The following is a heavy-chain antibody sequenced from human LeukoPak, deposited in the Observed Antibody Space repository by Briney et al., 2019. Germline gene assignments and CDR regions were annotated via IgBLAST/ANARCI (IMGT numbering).Heavy chain of an antibody. J-gene: IGHJ4*02. CDR1: GFTFSSYS. CDR3: ARDEIGAAGTGGGDYFDY. V-gene: IGHV3-21*01. Sequence: GGSLRLSCAASGFTFSSYSMNWVRQAPGKGLEWVSSISSSSSYIYYADSVKGRFTISRDNAKNSLYLQRNSLRAEDTAVYYWARDEIGAAGTGGGDYFDYWGQGTLVTVSS. D-gene: IGHD6-13*01. CDR2: ISSSSSYI.